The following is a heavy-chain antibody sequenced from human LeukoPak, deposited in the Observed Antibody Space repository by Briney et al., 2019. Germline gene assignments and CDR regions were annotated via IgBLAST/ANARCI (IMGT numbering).Heavy chain of an antibody. CDR1: GFTFSRYE. CDR3: ARAYVDLETTTLNYYMDV. Sequence: PGGSLRLSCVASGFTFSRYEMNWVRQAPGKGLEWVSYISSSGRIIYYGDSVKGRFTISRGNAKNSLFLQMNSLRAEDTAVYYCARAYVDLETTTLNYYMDVWGKGTTVTVSS. CDR2: ISSSGRII. J-gene: IGHJ6*03. D-gene: IGHD5-12*01. V-gene: IGHV3-48*03.